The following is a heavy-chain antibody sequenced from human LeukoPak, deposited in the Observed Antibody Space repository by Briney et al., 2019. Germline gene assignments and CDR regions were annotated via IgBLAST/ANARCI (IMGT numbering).Heavy chain of an antibody. V-gene: IGHV3-21*01. CDR3: ARERGSYSSSWRNYYFDY. D-gene: IGHD6-13*01. CDR2: ISSSSSYI. CDR1: GFTFSSYS. J-gene: IGHJ4*02. Sequence: GGSLRLSCAASGFTFSSYSMNWVRQAPGKGLEWVSSISSSSSYIYYADSVKGRFTISRDNAKNSLYLQMNTLRAEDTAVYYCARERGSYSSSWRNYYFDYWGQGTLVTVSS.